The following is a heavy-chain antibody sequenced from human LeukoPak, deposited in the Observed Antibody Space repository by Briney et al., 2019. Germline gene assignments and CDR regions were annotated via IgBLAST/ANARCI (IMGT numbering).Heavy chain of an antibody. J-gene: IGHJ4*02. D-gene: IGHD4-17*01. V-gene: IGHV1-24*01. Sequence: ASVKVSCKVSGYTLTELSMHWVRQTPEKGLEWMGGSDPEDGEAIYAEKFQDRVIMTEDTSTDTAYMELSSLRSEDTAVYYCARDRDYGDGHRPVLGYWGQGTLVTVSS. CDR1: GYTLTELS. CDR3: ARDRDYGDGHRPVLGY. CDR2: SDPEDGEA.